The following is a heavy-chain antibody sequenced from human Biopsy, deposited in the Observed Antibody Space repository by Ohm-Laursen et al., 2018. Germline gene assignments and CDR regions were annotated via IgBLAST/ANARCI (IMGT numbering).Heavy chain of an antibody. D-gene: IGHD2-21*01. CDR1: GFTFSDHH. Sequence: SLRLSCAASGFTFSDHHMAWVRQAPGKGLEWLSYISSSGATIKYADSVKGRFTISRDNAKNPLYLRMNSLRAEDTAVYYCTRLAYYYYYGMDVWGQGTTVTVSS. V-gene: IGHV3-11*04. CDR2: ISSSGATI. CDR3: TRLAYYYYYGMDV. J-gene: IGHJ6*02.